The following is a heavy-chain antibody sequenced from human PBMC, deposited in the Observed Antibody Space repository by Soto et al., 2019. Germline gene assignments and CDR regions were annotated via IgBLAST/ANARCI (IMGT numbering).Heavy chain of an antibody. J-gene: IGHJ4*02. D-gene: IGHD2-2*02. V-gene: IGHV3-49*03. Sequence: GGSLRLSCTASGFTFGDYAMSWFRQAPGKGLEWVGFIRSKAYGGTTEYAASVKGRFTISRDDSKSIAYLQMNSLKTEDTAVYYCTLTLYCSSTSCYNFDYWGQGTLVTVSS. CDR2: IRSKAYGGTT. CDR3: TLTLYCSSTSCYNFDY. CDR1: GFTFGDYA.